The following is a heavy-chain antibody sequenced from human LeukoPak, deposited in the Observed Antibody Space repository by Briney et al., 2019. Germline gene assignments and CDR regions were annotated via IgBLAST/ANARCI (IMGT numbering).Heavy chain of an antibody. J-gene: IGHJ4*02. Sequence: ASVKVSCKASGYTFTSYDINWVRQATGQGLEWMGWMNPNSGNTGYAQKFQGRVTMTRNTSISTAYMELSSLRSEDTAVYYCARAGSHDFWSGYYTQPFDYWGQGTLVTVSS. CDR3: ARAGSHDFWSGYYTQPFDY. D-gene: IGHD3-3*01. V-gene: IGHV1-8*01. CDR1: GYTFTSYD. CDR2: MNPNSGNT.